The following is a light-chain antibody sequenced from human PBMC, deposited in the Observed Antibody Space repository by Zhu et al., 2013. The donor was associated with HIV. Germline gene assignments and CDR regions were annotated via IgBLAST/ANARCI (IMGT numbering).Light chain of an antibody. CDR2: GAS. V-gene: IGKV3-20*01. CDR1: QSVAVN. Sequence: ETVMTQSPATLSVSPGERATLSCWASQSVAVNLAWYQQKPGQAPRLLIYGASSRATGIPDRFSGSGSGTDFTLTISRLQPEDFAVYYCQQYGSPWTFGQGTKVEIK. CDR3: QQYGSPWT. J-gene: IGKJ1*01.